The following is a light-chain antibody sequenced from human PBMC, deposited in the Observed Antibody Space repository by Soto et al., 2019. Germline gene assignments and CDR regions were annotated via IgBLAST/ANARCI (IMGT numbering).Light chain of an antibody. J-gene: IGLJ3*02. CDR1: SSDVGGYNY. CDR3: SSYAGSSNLV. V-gene: IGLV2-8*01. CDR2: EVS. Sequence: QSALTQPPSASGSPGQSVTISCTGTSSDVGGYNYVSWYQQHPGKAPKLMIYEVSKRPSGVPDRFSGYKSGNTASLTVSGLQAEDEAYYYCSSYAGSSNLVFGGGTKLTVL.